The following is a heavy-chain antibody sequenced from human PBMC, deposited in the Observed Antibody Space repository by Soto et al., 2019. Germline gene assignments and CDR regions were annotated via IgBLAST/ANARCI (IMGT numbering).Heavy chain of an antibody. V-gene: IGHV3-23*01. J-gene: IGHJ4*02. D-gene: IGHD3-10*01. CDR1: GFTFSSYA. CDR3: AKLPRMMVRGVQELYYFDY. CDR2: ISGSGGST. Sequence: GGSLRLSCAASGFTFSSYAMSWVRQAPGKGLEWVSAISGSGGSTYYADSVKGRFTISRDNSKNTLYLQMNSLRAEDTAVYYCAKLPRMMVRGVQELYYFDYWGQGTLVTVSS.